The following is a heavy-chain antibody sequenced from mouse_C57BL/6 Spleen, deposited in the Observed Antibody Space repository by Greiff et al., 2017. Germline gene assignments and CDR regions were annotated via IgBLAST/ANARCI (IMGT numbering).Heavy chain of an antibody. CDR3: ARRGDYYGSSDGWYFDV. J-gene: IGHJ1*03. D-gene: IGHD1-1*01. Sequence: VKLQESGAELARPGASVKLSCKASGYTFTSYGISWVKQRTGQGLEWIGEIYPRSGNTYYNEKFKGKATLTADKSSSTAYMELRSLTSEDSAVYFCARRGDYYGSSDGWYFDVWGTGTTVTVSS. CDR2: IYPRSGNT. CDR1: GYTFTSYG. V-gene: IGHV1-81*01.